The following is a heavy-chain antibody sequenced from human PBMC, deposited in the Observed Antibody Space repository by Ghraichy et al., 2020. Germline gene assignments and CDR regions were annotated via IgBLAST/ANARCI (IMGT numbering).Heavy chain of an antibody. Sequence: SETLSLTCAASGYSISSAYYWGWIRQPPGKGLEWIGSLFPSGSTYYNPSLKSRVTISVDTSKNQFSLKLNSVTAADTAVYYCAGISDYLYYWGRGALVTVSS. V-gene: IGHV4-38-2*01. J-gene: IGHJ4*03. CDR1: GYSISSAYY. D-gene: IGHD3-10*01. CDR2: LFPSGST. CDR3: AGISDYLYY.